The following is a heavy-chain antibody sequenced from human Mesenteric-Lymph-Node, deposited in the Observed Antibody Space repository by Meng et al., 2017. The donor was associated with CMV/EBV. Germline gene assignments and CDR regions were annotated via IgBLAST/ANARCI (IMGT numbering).Heavy chain of an antibody. V-gene: IGHV1-69*10. CDR2: IIPILGIA. CDR3: ARTHYYVSGSYYYYFDY. Sequence: SVKVSCKASGGTFSSYAISWVRQAPGQGLEWMGGIIPILGIANYAQKFQGRVTITADKSTSTAYMELSSLRSEDTAVYYCARTHYYVSGSYYYYFDYWGQGTLVTVSS. CDR1: GGTFSSYA. J-gene: IGHJ4*02. D-gene: IGHD3-10*01.